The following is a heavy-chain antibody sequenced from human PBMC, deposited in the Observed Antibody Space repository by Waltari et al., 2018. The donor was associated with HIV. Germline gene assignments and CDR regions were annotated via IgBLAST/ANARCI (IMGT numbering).Heavy chain of an antibody. Sequence: AASGCTFSTYWMHWVRQAPGKGLFWVSRIDEYGGITIYADSVEGRFTISRDNAKNTLYLQMNNLRAEDTATYYCARDLSGYSDYWGQGTLVTVSS. CDR2: IDEYGGIT. V-gene: IGHV3-74*01. CDR3: ARDLSGYSDY. CDR1: GCTFSTYW. D-gene: IGHD3-3*01. J-gene: IGHJ4*02.